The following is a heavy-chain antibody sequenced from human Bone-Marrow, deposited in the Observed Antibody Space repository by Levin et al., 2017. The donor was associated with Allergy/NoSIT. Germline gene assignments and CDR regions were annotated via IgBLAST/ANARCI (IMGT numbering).Heavy chain of an antibody. D-gene: IGHD2-2*01. CDR1: GFTFSSYE. Sequence: GGSLRLSCAASGFTFSSYEMNWVRQAPGKGLEWVSYISSSGSTIYYADSVKGRFTISRDNAKNSLYLQMNSLRAEDTAVYYCASLCSSTSRVASSLNYNNWFDPWGQGTLVTVSS. CDR2: ISSSGSTI. V-gene: IGHV3-48*03. CDR3: ASLCSSTSRVASSLNYNNWFDP. J-gene: IGHJ5*02.